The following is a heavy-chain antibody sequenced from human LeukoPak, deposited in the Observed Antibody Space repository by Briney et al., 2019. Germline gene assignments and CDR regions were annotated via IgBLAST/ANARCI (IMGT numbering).Heavy chain of an antibody. CDR2: IYHSGST. CDR3: AICSSTRTHAFDI. Sequence: SETLSLTCAVSGYSISSGYYWGWIRQPPGKGLEWIGSIYHSGSTYYNPSLKSRVTISVDTSKNQFSLKLSSVTAADTAVYYCAICSSTRTHAFDIWGQGTLVTVSS. V-gene: IGHV4-38-2*01. D-gene: IGHD2-2*01. J-gene: IGHJ3*02. CDR1: GYSISSGYY.